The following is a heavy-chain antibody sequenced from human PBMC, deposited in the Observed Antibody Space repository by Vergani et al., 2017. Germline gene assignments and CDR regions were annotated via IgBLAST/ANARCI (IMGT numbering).Heavy chain of an antibody. D-gene: IGHD2-15*01. CDR1: GYTFTTSD. Sequence: QVQLVQSGAEVKNPGASVKVSCKASGYTFTTSDINWVRQATGQGLEWMGWMNPNSGNTGYAQNFQGRVTMTRDTSISTAYMELSSLKSEDTAVFYCARATCSGGSCYRGFEYWGQGSLITVSS. J-gene: IGHJ4*02. CDR3: ARATCSGGSCYRGFEY. CDR2: MNPNSGNT. V-gene: IGHV1-8*01.